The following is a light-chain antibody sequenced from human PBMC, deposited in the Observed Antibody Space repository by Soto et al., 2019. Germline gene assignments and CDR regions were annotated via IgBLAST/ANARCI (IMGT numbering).Light chain of an antibody. Sequence: IQMTQSPPSLSASVGDRVTITCRASQDIWNFVAWYQQKPGKAPKLLIYAASTLQSGVPSRFSGSGSGTDFTLTINSLQPEDVATYSCQKYSSVPVFGPGTKVEIK. CDR1: QDIWNF. V-gene: IGKV1-27*01. J-gene: IGKJ3*01. CDR3: QKYSSVPV. CDR2: AAS.